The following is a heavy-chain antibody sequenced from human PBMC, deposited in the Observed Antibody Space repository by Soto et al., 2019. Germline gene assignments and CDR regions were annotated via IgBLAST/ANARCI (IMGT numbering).Heavy chain of an antibody. CDR2: IYYSGST. D-gene: IGHD1-26*01. J-gene: IGHJ3*02. CDR3: ARRGRAAFDI. CDR1: GGSIINYY. V-gene: IGHV4-59*08. Sequence: SETLSLTCTVSGGSIINYYWSWIRQPPGKGLEWIGYIYYSGSTNYNPSLKSRVTISVDTSKNQFSLKLSSVTAADTAVYYCARRGRAAFDIWGQGTMVTVSS.